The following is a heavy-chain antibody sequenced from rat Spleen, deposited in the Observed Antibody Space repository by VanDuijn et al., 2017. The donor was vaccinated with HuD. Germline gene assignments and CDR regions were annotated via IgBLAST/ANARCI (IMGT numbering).Heavy chain of an antibody. CDR1: GFPLTSYH. J-gene: IGHJ2*01. CDR2: IWTGGST. V-gene: IGHV2-43*01. Sequence: QVQLKESGPGLVQPSQTLSLTCTVSGFPLTSYHVSWVRQPPGKGLEWMGVIWTGGSTDYNSALKSRLSISRDTSKSQVFLKMNSLQTDDTAIYFCTGLASSSYWGQGVMVTVSS. D-gene: IGHD4-6*01. CDR3: TGLASSSY.